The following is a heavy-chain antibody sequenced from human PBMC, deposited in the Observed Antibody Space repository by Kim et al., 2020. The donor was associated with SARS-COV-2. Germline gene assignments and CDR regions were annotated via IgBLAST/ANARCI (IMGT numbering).Heavy chain of an antibody. D-gene: IGHD2-2*01. V-gene: IGHV4-39*02. CDR1: GGSITTNNVY. J-gene: IGHJ4*02. CDR3: ARVPYCNTITCPSFDY. CDR2: IDRLGDT. Sequence: SETLSLTCSVSGGSITTNNVYWAWIRQPPGKGLEWIGSIDRLGDTSYTPSLKSRLTMSVDTSKNHFSLKLSSVTAADTALYYCARVPYCNTITCPSFDYWGRGTLVTVSS.